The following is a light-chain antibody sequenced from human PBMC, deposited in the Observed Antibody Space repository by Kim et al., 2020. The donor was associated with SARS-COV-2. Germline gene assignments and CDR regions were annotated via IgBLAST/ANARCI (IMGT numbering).Light chain of an antibody. CDR1: QSISSY. V-gene: IGKV1-39*01. Sequence: IQMTQSPSSLSASVGDRVTITCRASQSISSYLNWYQQKPGKAPKLLIYAASSLQSGVPTRFSGSGSGTDFTLTINSLQPEDFATYYCQQSYSTPLTFGGGTKVEI. CDR3: QQSYSTPLT. J-gene: IGKJ4*01. CDR2: AAS.